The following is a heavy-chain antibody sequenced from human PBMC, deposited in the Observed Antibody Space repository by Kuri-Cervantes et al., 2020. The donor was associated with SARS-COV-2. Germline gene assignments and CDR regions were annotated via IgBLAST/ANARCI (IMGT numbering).Heavy chain of an antibody. V-gene: IGHV1-18*01. Sequence: ASVKVSCKASGGTFSGYAISWVRQAPGQGLEWMGWISAYNGNTNYAQKLQGRVTMTTDTSTSTAYMELRSLRSDDTAVYYCARGPTFPYYYYMDVWGKGTTVTVSS. CDR2: ISAYNGNT. CDR1: GGTFSGYA. CDR3: ARGPTFPYYYYMDV. J-gene: IGHJ6*03.